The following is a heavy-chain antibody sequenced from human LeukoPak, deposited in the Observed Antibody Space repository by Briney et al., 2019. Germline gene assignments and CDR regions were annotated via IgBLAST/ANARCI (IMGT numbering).Heavy chain of an antibody. V-gene: IGHV1-2*02. Sequence: ASVKVSCKASGYTFTGYYMHWVRQAPGQGLEWMGWINPNSGGTNYAQKFQGRVTMTRDTSISTAYMGLSRLRSDDTAVYYCARGVGYYDSSGYYLNDIDYWGQGTLVTVSS. CDR3: ARGVGYYDSSGYYLNDIDY. J-gene: IGHJ4*02. CDR1: GYTFTGYY. CDR2: INPNSGGT. D-gene: IGHD3-22*01.